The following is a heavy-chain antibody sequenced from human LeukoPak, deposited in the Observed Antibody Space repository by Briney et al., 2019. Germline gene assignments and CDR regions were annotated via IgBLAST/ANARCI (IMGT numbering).Heavy chain of an antibody. CDR3: AKAPSYVWGSYRYTNDY. V-gene: IGHV3-30*02. CDR1: GFTFSSYG. J-gene: IGHJ4*02. CDR2: IRYDGSNK. D-gene: IGHD3-16*02. Sequence: GGSLRLSCAASGFTFSSYGMHWVRQAPGKGLEWVAFIRYDGSNKYYAGSVKGRFTISRDNSKNTLYLQMNSLRAEDTAVYYCAKAPSYVWGSYRYTNDYWGQGTLVTVSS.